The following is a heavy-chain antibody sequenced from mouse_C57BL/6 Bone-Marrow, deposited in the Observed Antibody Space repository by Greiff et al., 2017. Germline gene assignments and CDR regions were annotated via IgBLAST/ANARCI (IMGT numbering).Heavy chain of an antibody. D-gene: IGHD2-4*01. J-gene: IGHJ2*01. CDR2: INPDNGGT. CDR3: ASRDDYGFDY. V-gene: IGHV1-26*01. Sequence: EVQLQQSGPELVKPGASVKISCKASGYTFTDYYMNWVKQSHGKSLEWIGDINPDNGGTSYDQKFKGKATLTVDKSSSTAYRELSSLTSEDSAVYYCASRDDYGFDYWGQGTTLTVSS. CDR1: GYTFTDYY.